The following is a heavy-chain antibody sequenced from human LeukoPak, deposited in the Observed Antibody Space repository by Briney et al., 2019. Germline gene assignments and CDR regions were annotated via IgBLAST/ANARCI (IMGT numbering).Heavy chain of an antibody. V-gene: IGHV1-2*02. CDR3: AREGSSSSYYYMDV. D-gene: IGHD6-6*01. J-gene: IGHJ6*03. CDR2: INPNSGGT. CDR1: GYTFTGYY. Sequence: ASVKVSCKASGYTFTGYYMHWVRQAPGQGLEWMGWINPNSGGTNYAQKFQGRVTMTRDTSISTAYMELSRLRSDDTAVYYCAREGSSSSYYYMDVWGKGTTVTVSS.